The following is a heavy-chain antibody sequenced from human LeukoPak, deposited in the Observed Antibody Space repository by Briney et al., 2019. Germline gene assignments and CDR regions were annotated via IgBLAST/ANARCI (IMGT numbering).Heavy chain of an antibody. Sequence: PSETRSLTCTVSGGSISSNYWSWIRQPPGKGLEWIGYIHSSGSTNYNPSLKSRVTISMDTSKNQFSLQLSSVTAADTAVYYCARDVTPATLWGQGTLVTVSS. D-gene: IGHD3-16*01. J-gene: IGHJ4*02. CDR2: IHSSGST. CDR1: GGSISSNY. V-gene: IGHV4-59*01. CDR3: ARDVTPATL.